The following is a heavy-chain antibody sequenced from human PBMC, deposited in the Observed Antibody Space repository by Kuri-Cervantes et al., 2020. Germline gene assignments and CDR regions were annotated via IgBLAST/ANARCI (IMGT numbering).Heavy chain of an antibody. Sequence: SETLSLTCTVSGGSISSYYWSWIRQPPGKGLEWIGYIYYSGSTSYNSSLKSRVTISVDTSKNQFSLKLSSVTAADTAVYYCARDAPQQLVGYYGMDVWGQGTMVTVSS. CDR1: GGSISSYY. D-gene: IGHD6-13*01. CDR2: IYYSGST. J-gene: IGHJ6*02. CDR3: ARDAPQQLVGYYGMDV. V-gene: IGHV4-59*01.